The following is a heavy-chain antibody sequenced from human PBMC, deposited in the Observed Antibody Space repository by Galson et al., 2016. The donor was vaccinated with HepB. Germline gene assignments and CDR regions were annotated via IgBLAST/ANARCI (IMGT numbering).Heavy chain of an antibody. CDR1: GFTFMTYW. Sequence: SLRLSCAGSGFTFMTYWMSWVRQTPGKGLEWVAKIKQDGREKNYVDSVKGRFIISRDNARNSLYLQTNSLRAEDTAVYYCARLIGYNNYGLWFDYWGQGTLVTVSS. J-gene: IGHJ4*02. CDR3: ARLIGYNNYGLWFDY. CDR2: IKQDGREK. D-gene: IGHD4-11*01. V-gene: IGHV3-7*01.